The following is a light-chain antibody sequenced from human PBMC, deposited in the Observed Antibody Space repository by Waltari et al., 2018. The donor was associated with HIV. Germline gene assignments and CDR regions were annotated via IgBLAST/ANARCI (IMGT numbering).Light chain of an antibody. CDR3: QVWDSSSDHVR. J-gene: IGLJ2*01. CDR1: NMRDKT. Sequence: SYVLTHPPSVSVAPGQTVRLTCGGYNMRDKTVHLYQQKPCQAPVLVVYADSDRPSGIPERFSGSNSGNTATLTISRVEAGDEADYFCQVWDSSSDHVRFGGGTKVTVL. CDR2: ADS. V-gene: IGLV3-21*02.